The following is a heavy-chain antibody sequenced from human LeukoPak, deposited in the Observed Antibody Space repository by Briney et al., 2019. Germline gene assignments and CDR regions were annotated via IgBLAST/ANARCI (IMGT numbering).Heavy chain of an antibody. CDR1: GFTFSNYW. Sequence: GGSLRLSCAASGFTFSNYWMSWVRQAPGKGLEWVANIKQDGSDKYYVDSVKGRFTISRDNAKNSLYLQMNSLRAEDTAVYYCARGGNYFYLLFGFWGQGTLVTVSS. V-gene: IGHV3-7*04. D-gene: IGHD1-26*01. J-gene: IGHJ4*02. CDR2: IKQDGSDK. CDR3: ARGGNYFYLLFGF.